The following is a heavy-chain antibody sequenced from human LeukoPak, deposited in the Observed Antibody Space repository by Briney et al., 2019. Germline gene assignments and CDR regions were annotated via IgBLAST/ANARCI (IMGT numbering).Heavy chain of an antibody. CDR2: ISSSGSTI. V-gene: IGHV3-11*01. Sequence: GGSLRLSCAASGFTFSDYYMSWIRQAPGKGLEWVSYISSSGSTIYYADSVKGRFTISRDNAKNSLYLQMNSLRAEDTAVYYCARDSNPDYDILTGYYPWFDPWGQGTLVTVSS. D-gene: IGHD3-9*01. J-gene: IGHJ5*02. CDR3: ARDSNPDYDILTGYYPWFDP. CDR1: GFTFSDYY.